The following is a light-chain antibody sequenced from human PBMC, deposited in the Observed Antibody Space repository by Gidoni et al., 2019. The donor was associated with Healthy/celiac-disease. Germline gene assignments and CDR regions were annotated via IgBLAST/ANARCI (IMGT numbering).Light chain of an antibody. CDR2: QDS. CDR3: QAWDSSTGHVV. V-gene: IGLV3-1*01. CDR1: KLGDKY. J-gene: IGLJ2*01. Sequence: SYELTQPPSVSVSPGQTASITCSGDKLGDKYACWYQQKPGQPPVLVIYQDSKRPSGIPERFSGSNSGNTATLTISGTQAMDEADYYCQAWDSSTGHVVFGGGTKLTVL.